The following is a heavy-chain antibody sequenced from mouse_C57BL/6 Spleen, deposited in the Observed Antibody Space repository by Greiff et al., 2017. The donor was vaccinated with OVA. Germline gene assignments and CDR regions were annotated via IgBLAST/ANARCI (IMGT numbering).Heavy chain of an antibody. J-gene: IGHJ3*01. CDR3: ARPSTTVDPFAY. CDR2: IHPNSGST. CDR1: GYTFTSYW. Sequence: VQLQQPGAELVKPGASVKLSCKASGYTFTSYWMHWVKQRPGQGLEWIGMIHPNSGSTNYNEKFKSKATLTVDKSSSTAYMQLSSLRSEDAAVYYCARPSTTVDPFAYWGQGTLVTVSA. D-gene: IGHD1-1*01. V-gene: IGHV1-64*01.